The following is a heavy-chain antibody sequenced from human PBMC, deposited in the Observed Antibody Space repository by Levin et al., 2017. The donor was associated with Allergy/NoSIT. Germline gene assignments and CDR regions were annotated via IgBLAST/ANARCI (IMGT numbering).Heavy chain of an antibody. CDR1: GGSISSYY. V-gene: IGHV4-59*01. J-gene: IGHJ5*02. CDR2: IYYSGST. D-gene: IGHD2/OR15-2a*01. CDR3: ARDRRINWFDP. Sequence: PSETLSLTCTVSGGSISSYYWSWIRQPPGKGLEWIGYIYYSGSTNYNPSLKSRVTISVDTSKNQFSLKLSSVTAADTAVYYCARDRRINWFDPWGQGTLVTVSS.